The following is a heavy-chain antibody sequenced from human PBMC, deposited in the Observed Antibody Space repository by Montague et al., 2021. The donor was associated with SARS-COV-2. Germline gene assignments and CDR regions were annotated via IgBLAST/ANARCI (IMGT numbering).Heavy chain of an antibody. CDR2: TYYRSKWYN. D-gene: IGHD2-2*01. CDR3: ARIPVGSKYYFDF. V-gene: IGHV6-1*01. J-gene: IGHJ4*02. CDR1: GDSVSSNIAT. Sequence: CAISGDSVSSNIATWNWIRQSPSRGLEWLGRTYYRSKWYNDYVESVESRITIDPDTSKHQFSLHLNSVTPEDTAVYYCARIPVGSKYYFDFWGQGTLVTVSS.